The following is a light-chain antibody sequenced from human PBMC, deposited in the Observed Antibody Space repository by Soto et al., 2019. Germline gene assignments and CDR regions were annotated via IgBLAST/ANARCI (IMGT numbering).Light chain of an antibody. CDR3: SSYRSRSFA. Sequence: QSALTQPASMSGSPGQSITISCTGTSSDIGSYNYVSWYQQHPDKAPKLIIYEVTDRPSGVSNRFSGSKSGNTASLTISGLQAEDEADYYCSSYRSRSFAFGTGTKLTVL. J-gene: IGLJ1*01. CDR2: EVT. CDR1: SSDIGSYNY. V-gene: IGLV2-14*01.